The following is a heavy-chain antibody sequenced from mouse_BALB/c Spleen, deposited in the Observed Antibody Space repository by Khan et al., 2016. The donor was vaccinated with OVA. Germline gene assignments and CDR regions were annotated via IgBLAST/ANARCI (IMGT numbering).Heavy chain of an antibody. Sequence: QVRLQQSGPGLVAPSQSLSITCTVSGFSLTSYGVHWVRQPPGKGLEWLGVIWAGGSTNYNSALMSRLSISKDNSKSQVFLKMNSLQTDDTAMYYCARVHYYGYGFAYWGQGTLVTVSA. CDR1: GFSLTSYG. CDR3: ARVHYYGYGFAY. J-gene: IGHJ3*01. V-gene: IGHV2-9*02. CDR2: IWAGGST. D-gene: IGHD1-2*01.